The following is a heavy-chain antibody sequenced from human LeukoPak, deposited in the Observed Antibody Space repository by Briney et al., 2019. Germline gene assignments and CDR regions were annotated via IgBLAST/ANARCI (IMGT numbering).Heavy chain of an antibody. CDR2: IYYSGST. V-gene: IGHV4-39*01. CDR1: GGSISSNSYY. J-gene: IGHJ3*02. D-gene: IGHD2-15*01. Sequence: PSETLSLTCAVSGGSISSNSYYWGWIRQPPGKGLEWIGSIYYSGSTYYNPSLKSRVTISVDTSKNQFSLKLSSVTAADTAVYYCASDRIEVDAFDIWGQGTMVTVSS. CDR3: ASDRIEVDAFDI.